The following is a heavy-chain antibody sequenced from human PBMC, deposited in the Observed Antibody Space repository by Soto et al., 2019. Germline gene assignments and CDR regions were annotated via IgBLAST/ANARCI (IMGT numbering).Heavy chain of an antibody. V-gene: IGHV3-30*18. D-gene: IGHD1-1*01. CDR3: ANSNWNDVMGYFDY. CDR2: ISYDGSNK. CDR1: GFTFSSYG. J-gene: IGHJ4*02. Sequence: GGSLRLSCAASGFTFSSYGMHWVRQAPGKGLEWVAVISYDGSNKYYADSVKGRFTISRDNSKNTLYLQMNSLRAEDTAVYYCANSNWNDVMGYFDYWGQGTLVTVSS.